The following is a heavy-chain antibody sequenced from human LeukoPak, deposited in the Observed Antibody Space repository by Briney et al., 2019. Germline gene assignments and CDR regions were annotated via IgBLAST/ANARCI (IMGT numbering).Heavy chain of an antibody. J-gene: IGHJ4*02. CDR2: IRSKAHSYAT. V-gene: IGHV3-73*01. D-gene: IGHD3-16*01. Sequence: GGSLKLSCAASGFTFSDSTMHWVRQTSGKGLEWVGRIRSKAHSYATVYAASVKGRFTISRDDSKKTAYLQMNSLKTEDTAVYYCTDLVGVGGQGTLVTVSS. CDR1: GFTFSDST. CDR3: TDLVGV.